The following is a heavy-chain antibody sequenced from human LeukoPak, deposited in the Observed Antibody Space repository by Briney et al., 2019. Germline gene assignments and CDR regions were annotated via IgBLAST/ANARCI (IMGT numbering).Heavy chain of an antibody. CDR1: GGSISSSTW. CDR3: ARRSPLVAVTTAHYYDY. J-gene: IGHJ4*02. V-gene: IGHV4-4*02. D-gene: IGHD2-21*02. CDR2: IYHSGST. Sequence: SETLSLTCAVSGGSISSSTWWSWVRQPPGKGLEWIGEIYHSGSTNYNPSLKSRVTISVDKSKNQFSLKLNSVTASDTTVYYCARRSPLVAVTTAHYYDYWGPGTLVTVSS.